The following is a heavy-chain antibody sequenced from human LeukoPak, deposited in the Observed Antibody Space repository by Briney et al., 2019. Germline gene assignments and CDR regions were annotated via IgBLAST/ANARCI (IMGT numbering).Heavy chain of an antibody. CDR1: GFTFSSYS. CDR3: ARDKGGSYPTHFDY. CDR2: ISSSSNTI. Sequence: PGGSLRLSCAASGFTFSSYSMNWVRQAPGKGLEWVSYISSSSNTIYYADSVKGRFTISRDNAKNSLYLQMSSLRAEDTAVYYCARDKGGSYPTHFDYWGQGTLVTVSS. J-gene: IGHJ4*02. V-gene: IGHV3-48*01. D-gene: IGHD1-26*01.